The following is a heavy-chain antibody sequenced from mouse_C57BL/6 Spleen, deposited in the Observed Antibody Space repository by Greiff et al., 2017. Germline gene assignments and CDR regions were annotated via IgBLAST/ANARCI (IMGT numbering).Heavy chain of an antibody. CDR3: ARNGYDGSWFAY. J-gene: IGHJ3*01. V-gene: IGHV1-81*01. CDR1: GYTFTSYG. CDR2: IYPRSGNT. Sequence: QVQLQQSGAELARPGASVKLSCKASGYTFTSYGISWVKQRTGQGLEWIGEIYPRSGNTYYNEKFTGKATLTADKSSSTAYMELLSLTSEDSAVYFCARNGYDGSWFAYWGQGTLVTVSA. D-gene: IGHD2-2*01.